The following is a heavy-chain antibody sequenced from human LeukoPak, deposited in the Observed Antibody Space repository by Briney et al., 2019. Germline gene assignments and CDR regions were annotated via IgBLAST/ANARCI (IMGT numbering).Heavy chain of an antibody. CDR2: ISWNSGSI. Sequence: GGSLRLSCAASGCTFDDYAMHWVRQAPGKGLEWVAGISWNSGSIGYADSVKGRFTISRDNAKNSLYLQMNSLRAEDTALYYCAKDTRYSAAAANFDYWGQGTLVTVSS. CDR3: AKDTRYSAAAANFDY. J-gene: IGHJ4*02. CDR1: GCTFDDYA. V-gene: IGHV3-9*01. D-gene: IGHD6-13*01.